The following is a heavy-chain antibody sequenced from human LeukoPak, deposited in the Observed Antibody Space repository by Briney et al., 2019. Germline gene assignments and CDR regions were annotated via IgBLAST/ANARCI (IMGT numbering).Heavy chain of an antibody. CDR2: ISGRADST. D-gene: IGHD5-12*01. CDR1: GFIFSSYA. Sequence: GESLRLSCVASGFIFSSYAMTWVRQTPGKGLEWVSGISGRADSTYYADSVKGRFTISRDNSKNTLYLQMNSLRADDTAVYYCAKLTVATFRSLFDSWGQGTLVAVTS. CDR3: AKLTVATFRSLFDS. J-gene: IGHJ4*02. V-gene: IGHV3-23*01.